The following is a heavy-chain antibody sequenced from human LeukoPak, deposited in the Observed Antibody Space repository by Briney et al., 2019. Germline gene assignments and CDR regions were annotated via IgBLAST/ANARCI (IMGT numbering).Heavy chain of an antibody. Sequence: SETLSLTCTVSGGSISSYYWSWLRQPPGKGLEWIGYIYYSGSTNYNPSLKSRVTISVDTSKNQFSLKLSSVTAADTAVYYCARVTTHIVVVTASDAFDIWGQGTMVTVSS. J-gene: IGHJ3*02. CDR3: ARVTTHIVVVTASDAFDI. V-gene: IGHV4-59*01. CDR2: IYYSGST. CDR1: GGSISSYY. D-gene: IGHD2-21*02.